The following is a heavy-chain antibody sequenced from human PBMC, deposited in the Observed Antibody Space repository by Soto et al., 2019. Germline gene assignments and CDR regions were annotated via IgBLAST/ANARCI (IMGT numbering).Heavy chain of an antibody. Sequence: VKVSCKASGGTFSSYAISWVRQAPGQGLEWMGGIIPIFGTANYAQKFQGRVTITADESTSTAYMELSSLRSEDTAVYYCAVKYYYDSSGYPSMGDKNYYYGMDVWGQGTTVTVSS. J-gene: IGHJ6*02. CDR2: IIPIFGTA. V-gene: IGHV1-69*13. CDR3: AVKYYYDSSGYPSMGDKNYYYGMDV. D-gene: IGHD3-22*01. CDR1: GGTFSSYA.